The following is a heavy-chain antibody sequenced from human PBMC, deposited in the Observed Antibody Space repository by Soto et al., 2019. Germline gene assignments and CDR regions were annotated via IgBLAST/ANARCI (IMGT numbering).Heavy chain of an antibody. J-gene: IGHJ5*02. Sequence: EVQLVESGGGLVQPGGSLRLSCAASGFTFSSYSMNWVRQAPGKGLEWVSYISSSSSTIYYADSVKGRFTISRDNAKNSLSLQMNSLRDEDTAVYYCASSEVSKYSSGWPNWFDPWGQGTLVTVSS. D-gene: IGHD6-19*01. V-gene: IGHV3-48*02. CDR2: ISSSSSTI. CDR3: ASSEVSKYSSGWPNWFDP. CDR1: GFTFSSYS.